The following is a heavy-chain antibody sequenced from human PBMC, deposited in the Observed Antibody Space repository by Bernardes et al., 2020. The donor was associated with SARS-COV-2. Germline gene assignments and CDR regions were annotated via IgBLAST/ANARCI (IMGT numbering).Heavy chain of an antibody. V-gene: IGHV4-59*01. Sequence: ETLSLTCTVSGGSISSYYWSWIRQPPGKGLEWIGYIYYSGSTNYNPSLKSRVTISVDTSKNQFSLKLSSVTAADTAVYYCAREGARNYDILTGYTRPYYFDFWGRGTLVTVSS. D-gene: IGHD3-9*01. CDR2: IYYSGST. CDR1: GGSISSYY. J-gene: IGHJ4*02. CDR3: AREGARNYDILTGYTRPYYFDF.